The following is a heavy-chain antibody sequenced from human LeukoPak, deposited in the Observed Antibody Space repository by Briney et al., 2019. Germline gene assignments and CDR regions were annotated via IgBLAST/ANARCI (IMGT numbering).Heavy chain of an antibody. J-gene: IGHJ5*02. CDR1: GFTFSSYA. CDR2: ISGSGGST. Sequence: GGSLRLSCAASGFTFSSYAMSWVRQAPGKGLEWVSAISGSGGSTYYADSVKGRFTISRDNSKNTLYLQMNSLRAEDTAVYYCAKAPDYDILTGYRANWFDPWGQGTLVTVPS. D-gene: IGHD3-9*01. V-gene: IGHV3-23*01. CDR3: AKAPDYDILTGYRANWFDP.